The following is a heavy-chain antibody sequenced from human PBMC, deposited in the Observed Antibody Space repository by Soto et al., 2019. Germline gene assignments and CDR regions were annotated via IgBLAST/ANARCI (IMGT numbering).Heavy chain of an antibody. V-gene: IGHV3-33*01. Sequence: GGSLRLSCAASGFTFSSYGMHWVRQAPGKGLEWVAVIWYDGSNKYYADSVKGRFTISRDNSKNTLYLQMNSLRAEDTAVYYCARDQATVLVPAVFRVYGMDVWGQGTTVTVSS. CDR3: ARDQATVLVPAVFRVYGMDV. J-gene: IGHJ6*02. CDR1: GFTFSSYG. D-gene: IGHD2-2*01. CDR2: IWYDGSNK.